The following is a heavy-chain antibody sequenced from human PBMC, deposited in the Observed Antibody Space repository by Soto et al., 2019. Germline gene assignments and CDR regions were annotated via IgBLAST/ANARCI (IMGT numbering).Heavy chain of an antibody. V-gene: IGHV3-30*18. D-gene: IGHD5-12*01. CDR2: TSYDGSDK. J-gene: IGHJ4*02. CDR3: AKREIVATSYYFDY. Sequence: GGSLRLSCAASGFSFSSYGMHWVRQAPGKGLEWLAVTSYDGSDKYYADSVKGRFTISRDNSKNTLYLQMNSLRPEDTAVYYCAKREIVATSYYFDYWGQGTLVTVSS. CDR1: GFSFSSYG.